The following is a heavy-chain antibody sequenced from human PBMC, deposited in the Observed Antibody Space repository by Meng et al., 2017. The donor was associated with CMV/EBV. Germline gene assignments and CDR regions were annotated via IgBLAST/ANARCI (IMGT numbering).Heavy chain of an antibody. D-gene: IGHD2-15*01. J-gene: IGHJ6*02. V-gene: IGHV3-7*01. Sequence: GGSLRLSCAASGFTFSSYWMSWVRQAPGKGLEWVANIKQDGSEKYYVDSMKGRFTISRDNAKNSLYLQMNSLRAEDTAVYYCARAPLGYCSGGSCYPEPSYGMDVWGQGTTVTVSS. CDR2: IKQDGSEK. CDR1: GFTFSSYW. CDR3: ARAPLGYCSGGSCYPEPSYGMDV.